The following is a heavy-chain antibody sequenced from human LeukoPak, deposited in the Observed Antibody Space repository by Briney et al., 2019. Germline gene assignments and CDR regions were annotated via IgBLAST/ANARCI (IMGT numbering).Heavy chain of an antibody. CDR3: TTDSPGYYDSSGYPVVGDY. J-gene: IGHJ4*02. CDR1: GFTFSNAW. CDR2: IKSKTDGGTT. D-gene: IGHD3-22*01. V-gene: IGHV3-15*01. Sequence: PGGSLRLSRAPSGFTFSNAWMSWVRQAPGKGLEWVGRIKSKTDGGTTDYAAPVKGRFTISRDDSKNTLYLQMNSLKTEDTAVYYCTTDSPGYYDSSGYPVVGDYWGQGTLVTVSS.